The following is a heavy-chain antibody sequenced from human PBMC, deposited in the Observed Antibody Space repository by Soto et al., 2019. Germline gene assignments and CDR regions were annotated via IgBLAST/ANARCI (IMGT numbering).Heavy chain of an antibody. CDR1: GGSISSYY. Sequence: PSETLSLTCTVSGGSISSYYWSWIRQPPGKGLEWIGYIYYSGSTNYNPSLKSRVTISVDTSKNQFSLKLSSVTAADTAVYYCARWRLEDYDILTGYPRGHFDYWGQGTLVTVSS. CDR2: IYYSGST. J-gene: IGHJ4*02. D-gene: IGHD3-9*01. V-gene: IGHV4-59*08. CDR3: ARWRLEDYDILTGYPRGHFDY.